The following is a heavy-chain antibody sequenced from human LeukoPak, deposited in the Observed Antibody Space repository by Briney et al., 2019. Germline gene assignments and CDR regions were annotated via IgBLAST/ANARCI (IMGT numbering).Heavy chain of an antibody. CDR3: AKDRVPDGKWEIDY. J-gene: IGHJ4*02. D-gene: IGHD1-26*01. CDR2: IVGSSSVI. Sequence: PGGSLRLSCVGXGXXFXTFAMNWVRQAPGXGLEWVSGIVGSSSVIKYADSVRGRPTISRDNSKSTLFLQMNSLRAEDSAIYYCAKDRVPDGKWEIDYWGQGTPVTVSS. V-gene: IGHV3-23*01. CDR1: GXXFXTFA.